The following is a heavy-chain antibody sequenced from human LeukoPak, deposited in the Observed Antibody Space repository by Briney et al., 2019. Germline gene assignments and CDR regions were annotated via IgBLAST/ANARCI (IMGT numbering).Heavy chain of an antibody. CDR2: IYYSGST. Sequence: SETLSLTCTVSGGSISSYYWSWLRQPPGKGLEWVGYIYYSGSTNYNPSLKSRVTISVDTSKKQFSLKLSSVTAADTAVYYCARQQDGGNYYYYYMDVWGKGTTVTISS. J-gene: IGHJ6*03. V-gene: IGHV4-59*08. CDR3: ARQQDGGNYYYYYMDV. D-gene: IGHD2-15*01. CDR1: GGSISSYY.